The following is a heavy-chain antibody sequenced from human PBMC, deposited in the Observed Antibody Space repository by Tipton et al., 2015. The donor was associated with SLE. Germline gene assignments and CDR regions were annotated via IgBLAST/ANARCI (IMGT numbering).Heavy chain of an antibody. D-gene: IGHD3-16*01. CDR2: IRSKANGGTP. Sequence: SLRLSCTASGFTFGDYAMTWVRQAPGKGLEWVGYIRSKANGGTPEYAASVKGRFAIPRDDSKNIAYLQMNRLKIEDTAVYYCALIPMSVDCFDYWGQGTLVTVSS. CDR1: GFTFGDYA. CDR3: ALIPMSVDCFDY. V-gene: IGHV3-49*04. J-gene: IGHJ4*02.